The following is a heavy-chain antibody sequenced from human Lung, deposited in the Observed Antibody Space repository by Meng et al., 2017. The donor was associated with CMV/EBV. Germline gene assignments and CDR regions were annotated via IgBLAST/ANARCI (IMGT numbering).Heavy chain of an antibody. V-gene: IGHV3-30*02. CDR1: GFTFSSYG. CDR3: AKGGDYDSSGDY. D-gene: IGHD3-22*01. CDR2: IRYDGSNK. Sequence: GGSXRLXCAASGFTFSSYGMHWVRQAPGKGLEWVAFIRYDGSNKYYADSVKGRFTISRDNSKNTLYLQMNSLRAEDTAVYYCAKGGDYDSSGDYWGQGTPVTVSS. J-gene: IGHJ4*02.